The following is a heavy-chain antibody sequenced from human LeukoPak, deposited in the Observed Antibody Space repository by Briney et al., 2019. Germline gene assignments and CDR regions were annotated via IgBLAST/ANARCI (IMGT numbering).Heavy chain of an antibody. D-gene: IGHD1-20*01. J-gene: IGHJ4*02. CDR2: IDPNSGGT. CDR1: GYTFTGYY. V-gene: IGHV1-2*02. Sequence: ASVKVSCKASGYTFTGYYMHWARQAPGQGLEWMGWIDPNSGGTDYAHKFQGRVTMTRDTSISTAYMELTSLRSDDTAFYYCARAHNWNGVAIDYWGQGPLVTVSS. CDR3: ARAHNWNGVAIDY.